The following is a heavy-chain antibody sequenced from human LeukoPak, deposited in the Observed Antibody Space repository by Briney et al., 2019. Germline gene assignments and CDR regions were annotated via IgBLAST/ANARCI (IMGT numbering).Heavy chain of an antibody. V-gene: IGHV3-53*01. Sequence: GGSLRLSCAASGFTVSSNYMSWVRQAPGKGLEWVSVIYSDGRTYYADSVKGRFTISRDNSKNTLYPQMNSLRAEDTAVYYCATESSLGTYYVDYWGQGTLVTVSS. D-gene: IGHD3-16*01. CDR3: ATESSLGTYYVDY. CDR2: IYSDGRT. J-gene: IGHJ4*02. CDR1: GFTVSSNY.